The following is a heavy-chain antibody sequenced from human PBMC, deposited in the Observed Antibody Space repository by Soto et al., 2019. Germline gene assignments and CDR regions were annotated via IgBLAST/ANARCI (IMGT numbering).Heavy chain of an antibody. J-gene: IGHJ3*02. CDR3: ARSNVDGDQYYDFWSGSPASDAFDI. CDR2: INPNSGGT. Sequence: ASVKVSCKASGYTFTGYYMHWVRQAPGQGLEWMGWINPNSGGTNYAQKFQGWVTMTRDTSISTAYMELSRLRSDDTAVYYCARSNVDGDQYYDFWSGSPASDAFDIWGQGTMVT. D-gene: IGHD3-3*01. CDR1: GYTFTGYY. V-gene: IGHV1-2*04.